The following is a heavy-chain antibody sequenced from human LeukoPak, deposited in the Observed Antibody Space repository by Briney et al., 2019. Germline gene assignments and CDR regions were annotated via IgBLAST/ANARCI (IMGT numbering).Heavy chain of an antibody. CDR1: GFTVSSNY. D-gene: IGHD1-26*01. CDR3: ARSNSATIPGADP. V-gene: IGHV3-53*01. CDR2: IYSGGST. Sequence: PGGSLRLSCAASGFTVSSNYMSWVRQAPGKGLEWVPIIYSGGSTYYADSVKGRFTISRDNSKNTLFLQMNSLRAEDTAMYYCARSNSATIPGADPWGQGTLVTVSS. J-gene: IGHJ5*02.